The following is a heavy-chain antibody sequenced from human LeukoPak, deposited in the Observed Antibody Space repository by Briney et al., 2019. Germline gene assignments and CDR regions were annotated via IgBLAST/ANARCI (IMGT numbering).Heavy chain of an antibody. Sequence: GGSLRLSCAASGFTFSSYEMNWVRQAPGKGLEWVSYISSSGSTIYYADSVKGRFTISRDNAKNSLYLQMNSLRAEDTAVYYCARDSTVTTFYGYFDYWGQGTLVTAS. CDR2: ISSSGSTI. D-gene: IGHD4-17*01. V-gene: IGHV3-48*03. J-gene: IGHJ4*02. CDR3: ARDSTVTTFYGYFDY. CDR1: GFTFSSYE.